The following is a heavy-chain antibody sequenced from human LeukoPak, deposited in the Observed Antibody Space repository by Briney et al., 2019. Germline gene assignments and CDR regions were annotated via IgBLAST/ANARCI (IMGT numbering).Heavy chain of an antibody. D-gene: IGHD1-26*01. Sequence: GGSLRLSCAASGFDFSNYWMYWVRQAPGKGLEWVANIKQDGSEKYYVDSVRGRFTISRDNAKNSLSLQMNSLRAEDTAVYYCARRSSGSPPYYFDYWGQGTLVTVSS. CDR1: GFDFSNYW. V-gene: IGHV3-7*01. CDR3: ARRSSGSPPYYFDY. CDR2: IKQDGSEK. J-gene: IGHJ4*02.